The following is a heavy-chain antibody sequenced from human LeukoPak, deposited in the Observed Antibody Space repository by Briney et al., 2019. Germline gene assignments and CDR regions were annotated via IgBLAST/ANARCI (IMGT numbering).Heavy chain of an antibody. D-gene: IGHD5-18*01. CDR3: ATNSRGYSRYYYYYGMDV. CDR2: IYYSGST. CDR1: GGSISSYY. J-gene: IGHJ6*02. V-gene: IGHV4-59*01. Sequence: KASETLSLTCTVSGGSISSYYWSWIRQPPGKGLEWIGYIYYSGSTNYNPSLKSRVTISVDTSKNQFSLKLSSVTAADTAVYYCATNSRGYSRYYYYYGMDVWGQGTTVTVSS.